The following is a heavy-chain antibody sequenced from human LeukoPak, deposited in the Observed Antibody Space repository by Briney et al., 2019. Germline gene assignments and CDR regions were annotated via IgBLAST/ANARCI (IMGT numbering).Heavy chain of an antibody. CDR3: ARLGIWFGELSWFDP. CDR2: IYNNGSP. J-gene: IGHJ5*02. CDR1: DGSFNSHY. V-gene: IGHV4-59*08. D-gene: IGHD3-10*01. Sequence: PSETLSLTCTVSDGSFNSHYWSWLRQSPGKRLEWLGYIYNNGSPNYNPSLKGRGTISMDTSKNQFFLNVSSVTAADTAVYYCARLGIWFGELSWFDPWGPGTLVTVSS.